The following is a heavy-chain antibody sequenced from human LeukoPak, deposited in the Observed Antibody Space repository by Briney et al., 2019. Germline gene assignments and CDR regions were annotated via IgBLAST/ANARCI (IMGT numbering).Heavy chain of an antibody. Sequence: GESLKISCKGSGYSFTSYWIGWVRQMPGKGLEWMGIIYPGDSDTRYSPSFQGQVTISADKSISTAYLQWSSLKASDTAMYYCARLGVFGVVTTYWFDPWGQGTLVTVSS. D-gene: IGHD3-3*01. CDR2: IYPGDSDT. J-gene: IGHJ5*02. CDR1: GYSFTSYW. CDR3: ARLGVFGVVTTYWFDP. V-gene: IGHV5-51*01.